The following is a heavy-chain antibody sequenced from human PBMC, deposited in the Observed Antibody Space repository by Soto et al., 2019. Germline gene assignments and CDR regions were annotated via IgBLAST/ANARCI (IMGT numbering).Heavy chain of an antibody. Sequence: QVQLVESGGGLAKTGGSLRLSCRASGFTFSDYYMSWIREVPGKGLEWISYISGSSSHINSADSLKGRFTISRDNPNNSLFLQIDSLRVEDTAIYYCARRLSGHFDYWSQGTLVTVSS. CDR2: ISGSSSHI. CDR3: ARRLSGHFDY. J-gene: IGHJ4*02. V-gene: IGHV3-11*05. CDR1: GFTFSDYY. D-gene: IGHD1-1*01.